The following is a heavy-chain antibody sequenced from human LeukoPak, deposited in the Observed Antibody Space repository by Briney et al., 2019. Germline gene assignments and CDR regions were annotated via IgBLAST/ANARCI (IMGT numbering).Heavy chain of an antibody. J-gene: IGHJ4*02. CDR3: TTVGYNYILFDY. Sequence: GGSLRLSCAASGFTFTDAWMSWVRQAPGKGLEWVGHIKSKTDGGTTDYAAPVKCRFTISRDDSKNTLYLQMNSLKTEDTAVYYCTTVGYNYILFDYWAREPWSPSPQ. CDR1: GFTFTDAW. V-gene: IGHV3-15*01. CDR2: IKSKTDGGTT. D-gene: IGHD5-18*01.